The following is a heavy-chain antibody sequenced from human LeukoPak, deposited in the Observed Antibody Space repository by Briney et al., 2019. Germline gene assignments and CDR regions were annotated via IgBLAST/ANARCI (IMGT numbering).Heavy chain of an antibody. CDR1: GGSISSSSYY. CDR3: ARDKYYYYYYMDV. CDR2: IYYSGST. Sequence: SETLSLTCTVSGGSISSSSYYWGWIRQPPGKVLEWIGGIYYSGSTYYNPSRKSRVTISVDTSKNQHSLRLSSGTDAATAVYYCARDKYYYYYYMDVWGKGTTVTVSS. J-gene: IGHJ6*03. V-gene: IGHV4-39*07.